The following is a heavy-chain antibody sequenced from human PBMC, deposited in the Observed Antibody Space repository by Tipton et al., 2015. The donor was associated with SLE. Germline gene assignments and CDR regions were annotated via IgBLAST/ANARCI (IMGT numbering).Heavy chain of an antibody. V-gene: IGHV1-69*05. J-gene: IGHJ3*02. CDR2: IIPIFGTA. CDR3: ARDVVPAANRGAFDI. CDR1: GGTFSSYA. Sequence: QSGAEVKKPGSSVKVSCKASGGTFSSYAISWVRQAPGQGLEWMGGIIPIFGTANYAQKFQGRVTITTDESTSTAYMELRSLRSDDTAVYYCARDVVPAANRGAFDIWGQGTMVTVSS. D-gene: IGHD2-2*01.